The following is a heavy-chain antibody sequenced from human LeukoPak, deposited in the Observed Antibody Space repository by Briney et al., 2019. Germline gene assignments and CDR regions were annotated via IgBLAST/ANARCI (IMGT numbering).Heavy chain of an antibody. Sequence: PGGSLRLSCAASGIIFNSYEMNWVRQAPGKGLEWLAFISFSGNSIYYADSVKGRFTISRDNAKSSLYLQMNSLRAEDTAVYYCAELGITMIGGVWGKGTTVTISS. J-gene: IGHJ6*04. CDR3: AELGITMIGGV. V-gene: IGHV3-48*03. D-gene: IGHD3-10*02. CDR1: GIIFNSYE. CDR2: ISFSGNSI.